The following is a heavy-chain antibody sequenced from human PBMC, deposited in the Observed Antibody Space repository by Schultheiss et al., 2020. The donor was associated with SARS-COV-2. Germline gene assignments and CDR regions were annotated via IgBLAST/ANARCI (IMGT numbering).Heavy chain of an antibody. CDR2: IYHSGST. CDR1: GGSISSSLW. J-gene: IGHJ6*02. D-gene: IGHD2-2*01. CDR3: ASALIIVPAAMNY. V-gene: IGHV4-4*02. Sequence: SETLSLTCAVSGGSISSSLWWSWVRQPPGKGLEWIGEIYHSGSTNYNPSLKSRVTISIDKSKNQFSLKLTSLTAADTAVYYCASALIIVPAAMNYWGQGTTVTVSS.